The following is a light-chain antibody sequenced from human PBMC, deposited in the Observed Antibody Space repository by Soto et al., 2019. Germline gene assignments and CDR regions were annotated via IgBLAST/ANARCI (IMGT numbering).Light chain of an antibody. Sequence: DIQMTQSPCTLSASVGERVTITCRASQSVSSRLTWYQQKPGKAPKLLVYAASSLESGVPSRFSGSGSGTDFTLTISSLQPDDFAVYYCQHYDSYPLTFGGGTRVEIK. CDR2: AAS. CDR1: QSVSSR. V-gene: IGKV1-5*01. J-gene: IGKJ4*01. CDR3: QHYDSYPLT.